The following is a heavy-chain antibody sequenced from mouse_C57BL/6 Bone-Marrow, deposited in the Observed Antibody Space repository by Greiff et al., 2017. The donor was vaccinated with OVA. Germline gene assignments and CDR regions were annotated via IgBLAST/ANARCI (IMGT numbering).Heavy chain of an antibody. Sequence: EVNLVESGGGLVQPKGSLKLSCAASGFSFNTYAMNWVRQAPGKGLEWVARIRSKSNNYATYYADSVKDRFTISRDDSESMLYLQMNNLKTEDTAMYYCVRRGYYGSSYGWYFDVWGTGTTVTVSS. J-gene: IGHJ1*03. D-gene: IGHD1-1*01. CDR3: VRRGYYGSSYGWYFDV. CDR1: GFSFNTYA. CDR2: IRSKSNNYAT. V-gene: IGHV10-1*01.